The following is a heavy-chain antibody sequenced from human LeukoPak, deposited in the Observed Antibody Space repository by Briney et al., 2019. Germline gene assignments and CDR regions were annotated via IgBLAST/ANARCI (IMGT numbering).Heavy chain of an antibody. V-gene: IGHV4-34*01. J-gene: IGHJ4*02. CDR1: GGSFSGYY. CDR2: INHSGST. Sequence: PSETLSLTCAVYGGSFSGYYWSWIRQPPGKGLEWIGEINHSGSTNYNPSLKSRVTISVDTSKNQFPLKLSSVTAADTAVYYCARSFYTQYYFDYWGQGTLVTVSS. D-gene: IGHD3-16*01. CDR3: ARSFYTQYYFDY.